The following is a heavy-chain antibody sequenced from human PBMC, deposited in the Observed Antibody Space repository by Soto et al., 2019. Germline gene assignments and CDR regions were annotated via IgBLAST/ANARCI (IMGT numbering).Heavy chain of an antibody. CDR2: IDPSDSRT. CDR3: ARVHIFGYSNFDY. CDR1: GYMFPIYH. V-gene: IGHV5-10-1*01. D-gene: IGHD5-18*01. J-gene: IGHJ4*02. Sequence: GESLKISCEASGYMFPIYHISWVRQMPGKGLEWVGKIDPSDSRTMYRPSSRARITISVDKSINTAYLEWGRLKASDTAMYYCARVHIFGYSNFDYWGQGTLVTVSS.